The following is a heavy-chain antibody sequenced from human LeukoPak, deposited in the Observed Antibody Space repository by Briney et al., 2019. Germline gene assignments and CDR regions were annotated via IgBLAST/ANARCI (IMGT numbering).Heavy chain of an antibody. CDR3: ARAPAAGHYMDV. V-gene: IGHV3-48*01. Sequence: PGGSLRLSCAASGFTFSDFSMNWVRQAPGKGLEDISYISTDSKTKWYADSVKGRFTISRDNAKNSLYLQMNSLRAEDTAVYYCARAPAAGHYMDVWGKGTTVTVSS. CDR2: ISTDSKTK. D-gene: IGHD2-2*01. CDR1: GFTFSDFS. J-gene: IGHJ6*03.